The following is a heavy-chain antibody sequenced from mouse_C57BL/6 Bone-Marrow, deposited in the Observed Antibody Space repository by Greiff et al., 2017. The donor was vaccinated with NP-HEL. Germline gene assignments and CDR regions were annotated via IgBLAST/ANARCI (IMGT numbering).Heavy chain of an antibody. J-gene: IGHJ3*01. D-gene: IGHD1-1*01. CDR1: GYTFTSYG. V-gene: IGHV1-81*01. CDR2: IYSRSGNT. Sequence: QVQLQQSGAELARPGASVKLSCKASGYTFTSYGISWVKQRTGQGLEWIGEIYSRSGNTYYNEKFKGKATLTADKSSSTAYMELRSLTSEDSAVYFCARSYGSSYLFAYWGQGTLVTVSA. CDR3: ARSYGSSYLFAY.